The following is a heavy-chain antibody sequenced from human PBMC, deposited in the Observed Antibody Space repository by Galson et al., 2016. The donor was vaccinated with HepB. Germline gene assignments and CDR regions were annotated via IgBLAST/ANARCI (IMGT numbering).Heavy chain of an antibody. J-gene: IGHJ6*02. CDR2: IYYNGIT. CDR3: AREMWGNERFNYGMDV. D-gene: IGHD1-1*01. CDR1: GASISRGGDF. V-gene: IGHV4-31*03. Sequence: TLSLTCTVSGASISRGGDFWNWIRQQPGKGLEWIGYIYYNGITSYKPSLKSRVSISLYTSKNQFSLNLSSVTAADTAVYYCAREMWGNERFNYGMDVWGQRTTVTVSS.